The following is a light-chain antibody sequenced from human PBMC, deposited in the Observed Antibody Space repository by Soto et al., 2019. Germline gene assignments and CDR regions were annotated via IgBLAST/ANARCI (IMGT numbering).Light chain of an antibody. J-gene: IGLJ1*01. CDR1: SSDVGGYNS. CDR3: SSYTASSTYV. CDR2: EVS. V-gene: IGLV2-14*01. Sequence: QSALTQPASVSGSPGQSITISCTGTSSDVGGYNSVSWYQHHPGKVPKLMIYEVSDRPSGVSNRFSGSKSGSTATLTISGLQAEDEADYYCSSYTASSTYVFGTGTKVTVL.